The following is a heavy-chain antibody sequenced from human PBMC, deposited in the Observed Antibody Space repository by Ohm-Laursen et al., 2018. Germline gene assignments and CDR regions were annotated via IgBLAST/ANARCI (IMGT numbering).Heavy chain of an antibody. D-gene: IGHD4-17*01. V-gene: IGHV3-66*01. CDR2: IYNGDIT. CDR1: GFTINSNY. Sequence: SLRLSCTASGFTINSNYMNWARQAPGKGLEWVSVIYNGDITSYADSVKGRFTISRDISKNALYLHMNSLRAEDRGVYYCVRGLADGVHLNWGQGTLVAVSS. J-gene: IGHJ4*02. CDR3: VRGLADGVHLN.